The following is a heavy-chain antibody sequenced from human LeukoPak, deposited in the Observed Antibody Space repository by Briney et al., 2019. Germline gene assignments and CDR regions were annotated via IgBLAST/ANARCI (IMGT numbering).Heavy chain of an antibody. D-gene: IGHD6-19*01. CDR2: IDYDGGSG. Sequence: GGSLRLSRTASGFTFGDYAMSWIRQAPGKGLEWVSSIDYDGGSGHYADSVKGRFTISRDNSNNTLFLHLNSLRGEDTAVYYCTRNSGWYGLSWGQGTLVTVSS. CDR1: GFTFGDYA. V-gene: IGHV3-23*01. CDR3: TRNSGWYGLS. J-gene: IGHJ1*01.